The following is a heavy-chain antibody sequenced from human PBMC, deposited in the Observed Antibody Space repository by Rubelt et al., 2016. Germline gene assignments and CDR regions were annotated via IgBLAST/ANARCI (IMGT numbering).Heavy chain of an antibody. CDR3: ARVRWELLSD. CDR1: GGTFSSYA. J-gene: IGHJ4*02. Sequence: QVQLVQSGAAVKKPGSSVKVSCKASGGTFSSYAISWVRQAPGQGLEWMGRIIPILGIANYAQKVQGRVTMTTDTSTGTAYMELRSLRSDDTAVYYCARVRWELLSDWGQGTLVTVSS. D-gene: IGHD1-26*01. V-gene: IGHV1-69*04. CDR2: IIPILGIA.